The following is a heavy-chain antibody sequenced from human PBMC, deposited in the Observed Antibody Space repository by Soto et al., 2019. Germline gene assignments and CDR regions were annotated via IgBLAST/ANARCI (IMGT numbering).Heavy chain of an antibody. D-gene: IGHD3-10*01. Sequence: EVQLLESGGGLVQPGGSLRLSCAASGLTFRSYGMTWVRQAPGKGLGWVSFSSATGAGTYYADSVKGRFTISRDNSKNTLYLQMTSMRAYVTAVYYCAKDRRAGGNYGFYSDFWGQGALVIVSP. V-gene: IGHV3-23*01. CDR3: AKDRRAGGNYGFYSDF. J-gene: IGHJ4*02. CDR2: SSATGAGT. CDR1: GLTFRSYG.